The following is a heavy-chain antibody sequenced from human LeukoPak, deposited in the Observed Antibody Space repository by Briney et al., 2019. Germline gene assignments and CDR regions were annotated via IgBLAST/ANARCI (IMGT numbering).Heavy chain of an antibody. J-gene: IGHJ4*02. CDR1: GGPISSYY. Sequence: SETLSLTCTVSGGPISSYYWSWIRQPPGKGLEWIGYIYYSGNTNYNPSLKSRVTISVDTSKNQFSLKLSSVTAADTAVYYCARVGTYGSGSYLSWLDYWGQGTLVTVSS. V-gene: IGHV4-59*01. D-gene: IGHD3-10*01. CDR2: IYYSGNT. CDR3: ARVGTYGSGSYLSWLDY.